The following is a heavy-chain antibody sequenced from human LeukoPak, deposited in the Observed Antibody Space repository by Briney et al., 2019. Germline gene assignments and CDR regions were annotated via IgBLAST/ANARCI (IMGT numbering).Heavy chain of an antibody. CDR3: ARDRTLQFLDAGGMDV. CDR1: GGSISSYY. CDR2: IYYSGST. V-gene: IGHV4-59*12. D-gene: IGHD3-3*01. Sequence: SETLSLTCTVSGGSISSYYWSWIRQPPGKGLEWIGYIYYSGSTYYNPSLKSRVTISVDTSKNQFSLKLSSVTAADTAVYYCARDRTLQFLDAGGMDVWGQGTTVTVSS. J-gene: IGHJ6*02.